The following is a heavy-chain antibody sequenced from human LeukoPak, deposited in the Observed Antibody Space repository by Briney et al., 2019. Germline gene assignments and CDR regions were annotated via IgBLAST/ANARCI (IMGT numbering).Heavy chain of an antibody. D-gene: IGHD3-10*01. CDR1: GFTFSSYA. CDR3: AREGDYYGSGSYSPNFDY. V-gene: IGHV3-30*04. J-gene: IGHJ4*02. Sequence: PGGSLRLSCAASGFTFSSYAMHWVRQAPGKGLEWVAVISYDGSNKYYADSVKGRFTISRDNSKNTLYLQMNSLRAEDTAVYYCAREGDYYGSGSYSPNFDYWGQGTLVTVSS. CDR2: ISYDGSNK.